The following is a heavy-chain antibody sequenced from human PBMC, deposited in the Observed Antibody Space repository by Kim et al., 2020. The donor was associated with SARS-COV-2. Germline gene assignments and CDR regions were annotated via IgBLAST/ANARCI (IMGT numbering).Heavy chain of an antibody. Sequence: GGSLRLSCAASGFTFSSYAMSWVRQAPGKGLEWVSAISGSGGSTYYADSVKGRFTISRDNSKNTLYLQMNSLRAEDTAVYYCAKDVVVTAIHYYYYGMDVWGQGTTVTVSS. D-gene: IGHD2-21*02. CDR1: GFTFSSYA. V-gene: IGHV3-23*01. CDR2: ISGSGGST. J-gene: IGHJ6*02. CDR3: AKDVVVTAIHYYYYGMDV.